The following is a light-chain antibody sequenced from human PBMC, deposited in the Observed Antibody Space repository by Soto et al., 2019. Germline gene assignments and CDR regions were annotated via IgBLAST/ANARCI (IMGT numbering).Light chain of an antibody. V-gene: IGLV2-14*01. CDR2: GVS. CDR1: SSDIGGHNF. J-gene: IGLJ3*02. CDR3: SSYTFSNTWV. Sequence: QAVVTQPASVSESLGQSITISCSGTSSDIGGHNFVSWYQQLPGKTPKVLIYGVSNRPSGISNRFSGSKSGNTASLTISGLQAEDEADYYCSSYTFSNTWVFGGGTKLTVL.